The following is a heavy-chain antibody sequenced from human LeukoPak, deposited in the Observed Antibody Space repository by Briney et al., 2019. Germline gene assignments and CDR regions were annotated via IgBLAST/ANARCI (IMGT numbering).Heavy chain of an antibody. Sequence: SETLSLTCTVSGGSISSSSYYWGWIRQPPGKGLEWIGSIYYSGSTYYNPSLKSRVTISVDTSKNQFSLKLSSVTAADTAVYYCARTSDVYIVAAQHFDYWGQGTLVTVSS. CDR3: ARTSDVYIVAAQHFDY. CDR2: IYYSGST. J-gene: IGHJ4*02. V-gene: IGHV4-39*07. D-gene: IGHD5-12*01. CDR1: GGSISSSSYY.